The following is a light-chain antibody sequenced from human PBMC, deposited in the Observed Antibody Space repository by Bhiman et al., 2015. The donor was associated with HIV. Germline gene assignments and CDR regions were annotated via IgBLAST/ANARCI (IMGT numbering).Light chain of an antibody. Sequence: QSVLTQPPSVSAAPGQKVTISCSGSSSNIGNNYVSWYQQLPGTAPKLLIYRNNQRPSGVPDRFSGSKSGTSASLAISGLRSDDEADYYCAAWDDSLSGPVFGGGTKLTVL. CDR2: RNN. J-gene: IGLJ3*02. CDR1: SSNIGNNY. V-gene: IGLV1-47*01. CDR3: AAWDDSLSGPV.